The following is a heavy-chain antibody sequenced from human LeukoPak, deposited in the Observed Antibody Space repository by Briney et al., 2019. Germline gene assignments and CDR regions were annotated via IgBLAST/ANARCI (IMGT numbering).Heavy chain of an antibody. J-gene: IGHJ6*03. D-gene: IGHD3-3*01. V-gene: IGHV4-34*01. Sequence: SETLSLTCAVYGGSFSGYYWSWIRQPPGKGLEWIGEINHSGSTNYNPSLKSRVTISVDTSKNQFSLKLSSVTAADTAVYYCARGPYHYDFWSGYYWDYYYYMDVWGKGTTVTVSS. CDR1: GGSFSGYY. CDR2: INHSGST. CDR3: ARGPYHYDFWSGYYWDYYYYMDV.